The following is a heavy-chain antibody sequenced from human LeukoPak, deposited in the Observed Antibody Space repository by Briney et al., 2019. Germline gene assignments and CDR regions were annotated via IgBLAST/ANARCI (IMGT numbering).Heavy chain of an antibody. Sequence: ASVKVSCKASGYTFTTYYIHWVRQAPGQGLEWMGYIDPANGATRYAQKLQGRVTITRDTSSTTAYMDLRSLRSDDTAVYYCSRIPKLAPTGDFDYWGQGTLVTVSS. D-gene: IGHD1-1*01. J-gene: IGHJ4*02. CDR2: IDPANGAT. CDR3: SRIPKLAPTGDFDY. V-gene: IGHV1-2*02. CDR1: GYTFTTYY.